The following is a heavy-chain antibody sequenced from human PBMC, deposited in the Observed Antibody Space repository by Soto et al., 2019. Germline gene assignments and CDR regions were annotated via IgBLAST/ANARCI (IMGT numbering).Heavy chain of an antibody. CDR1: GGSISSGDYY. CDR2: IYYSGST. CDR3: ARVVAVAQHVDY. Sequence: QVQLQESGPGLVKPSQTLSLTCTVSGGSISSGDYYWSWIRQPPGKGLEWIGYIYYSGSTYYNPSLKRRFTISVDTSKNQFSLKLSSVTAADTAVYYCARVVAVAQHVDYWGQGTLVTVSS. J-gene: IGHJ4*02. V-gene: IGHV4-30-4*01. D-gene: IGHD6-19*01.